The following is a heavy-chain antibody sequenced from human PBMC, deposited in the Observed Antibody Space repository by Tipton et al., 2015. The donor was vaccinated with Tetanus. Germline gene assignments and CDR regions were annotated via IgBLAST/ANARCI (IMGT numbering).Heavy chain of an antibody. CDR2: ITYSART. J-gene: IGHJ4*02. CDR1: GSSMSGSY. D-gene: IGHD2/OR15-2a*01. V-gene: IGHV4-59*01. Sequence: GSLRLSCSVSGSSMSGSYWSWVRQTPDKRLEWIGYITYSARTKYNPSLRSRVTLSLEASKNEFSLRLSSVTAADTAVYHCARVKVSVYGPQVDYSLDSWGQGTLVTVSS. CDR3: ARVKVSVYGPQVDYSLDS.